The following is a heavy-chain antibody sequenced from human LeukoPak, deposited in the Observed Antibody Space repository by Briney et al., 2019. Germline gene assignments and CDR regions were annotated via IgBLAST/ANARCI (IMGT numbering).Heavy chain of an antibody. CDR3: ARLSGRGSYFRVLDY. Sequence: PGGSLRLSCAASGFTFSSYWMSWVRQAPGKGLEWVANIKQDGSEKYYVDSVKGRFTISRDNAKNSLYLQMNSLRAEDTAVYYCARLSGRGSYFRVLDYWGQGTLVTVSS. V-gene: IGHV3-7*01. J-gene: IGHJ4*02. CDR1: GFTFSSYW. CDR2: IKQDGSEK. D-gene: IGHD1-26*01.